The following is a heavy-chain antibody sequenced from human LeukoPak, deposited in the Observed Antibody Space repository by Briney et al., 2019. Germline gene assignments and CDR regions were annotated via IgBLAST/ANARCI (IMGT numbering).Heavy chain of an antibody. CDR1: GFTFSSYA. Sequence: GGSLRLSCAASGFTFSSYAMSWIRQAPGKGLEWVSALSCSGANTYYADSVKGRFTISRDNSKNTLYLQVNSLSAEDTAVYYCAKGVGCSGGTCYSGHGMDVWGQGTTVTVSS. CDR2: LSCSGANT. D-gene: IGHD2-15*01. J-gene: IGHJ6*02. CDR3: AKGVGCSGGTCYSGHGMDV. V-gene: IGHV3-23*01.